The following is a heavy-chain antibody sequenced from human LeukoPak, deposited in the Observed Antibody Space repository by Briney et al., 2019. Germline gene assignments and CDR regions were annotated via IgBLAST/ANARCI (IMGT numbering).Heavy chain of an antibody. D-gene: IGHD1-26*01. V-gene: IGHV3-64*01. J-gene: IGHJ4*02. Sequence: GGSLRLSCAASGSTFSSYAMHWVRQAPGKRLEYVSAISSNGGSTYYANSVKGRFTISRDNSKNTLYLQMGSLRAEDMAVYYCARDARSGSGSYYLWFDYWGQGTLVTVSS. CDR1: GSTFSSYA. CDR3: ARDARSGSGSYYLWFDY. CDR2: ISSNGGST.